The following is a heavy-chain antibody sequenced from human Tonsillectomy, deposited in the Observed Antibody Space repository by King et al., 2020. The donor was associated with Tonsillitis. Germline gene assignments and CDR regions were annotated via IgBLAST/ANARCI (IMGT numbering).Heavy chain of an antibody. V-gene: IGHV4-30-4*01. CDR3: ARGDCYGSDSYYPYMDV. D-gene: IGHD3-10*01. J-gene: IGHJ6*03. Sequence: VQLQESGPGLVKPSQTLSLTCTVSGGSISSGDYYWSWIRQPPGKGLGGIGYIENSGGSYYNPSLKSRITISVEMSKNQFSLKLSSVTAADTAVYYCARGDCYGSDSYYPYMDVWGKGTTVTVS. CDR2: IENSGGS. CDR1: GGSISSGDYY.